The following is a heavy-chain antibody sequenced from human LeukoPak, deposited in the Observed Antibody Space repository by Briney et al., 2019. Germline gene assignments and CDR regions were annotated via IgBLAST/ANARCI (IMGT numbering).Heavy chain of an antibody. V-gene: IGHV1-69*05. Sequence: SGKVSCKASGGTFSSYAISWVRQAPGQGLEWMGRIIPIFGTANYAQKFQGRVTITTDESTSTAYMELSSLRSEDTAVYYCAGGLEYYDSSGYLTTPFDYWGQGTLVTVSS. CDR1: GGTFSSYA. D-gene: IGHD3-22*01. CDR3: AGGLEYYDSSGYLTTPFDY. CDR2: IIPIFGTA. J-gene: IGHJ4*02.